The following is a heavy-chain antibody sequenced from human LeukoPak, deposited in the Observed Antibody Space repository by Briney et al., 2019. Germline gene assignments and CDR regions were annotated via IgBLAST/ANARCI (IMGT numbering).Heavy chain of an antibody. Sequence: KPSETLSLTCAVYGGSFSGYYWSWIRQPPEKGLEWIGEINHSGSTNYNPSLKSRVTISVDTSKNQFSLKLSSVTAADTAVYYCARGRGSSWYDYWGQGTLVTVSS. CDR2: INHSGST. V-gene: IGHV4-34*01. CDR3: ARGRGSSWYDY. J-gene: IGHJ4*02. CDR1: GGSFSGYY. D-gene: IGHD6-13*01.